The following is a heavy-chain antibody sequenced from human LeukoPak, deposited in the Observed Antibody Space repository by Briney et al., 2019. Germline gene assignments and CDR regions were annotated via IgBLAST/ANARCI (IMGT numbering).Heavy chain of an antibody. CDR1: GFTVSSNY. CDR2: IYSGGST. Sequence: PGGSLRLSCAASGFTVSSNYMSWVRQAPGKGLEWVSVIYSGGSTYYADSVKGRFTISRDNSKNTLYLQMNSLRAEDTAVYYCARDVPRYYYDSSGYSKRSPFYYYYYYMDVWGKGTTVTISS. D-gene: IGHD3-22*01. J-gene: IGHJ6*03. CDR3: ARDVPRYYYDSSGYSKRSPFYYYYYYMDV. V-gene: IGHV3-66*01.